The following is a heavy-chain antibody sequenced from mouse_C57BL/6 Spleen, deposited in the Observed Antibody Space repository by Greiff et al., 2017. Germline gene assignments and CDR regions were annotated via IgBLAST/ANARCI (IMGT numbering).Heavy chain of an antibody. J-gene: IGHJ3*01. D-gene: IGHD1-1*01. CDR2: INPYYGDT. CDR1: GYSFTGYI. Sequence: VQLQQSGPELVKPGDSVKISCKASGYSFTGYIMNWVMQSHGKSLEWIGRINPYYGDTFYNQQFKGKATLTVDKSSITAHMKLRSLTSEESSVYYCARWDGSSYGADWGKGTLVTVSA. V-gene: IGHV1-20*01. CDR3: ARWDGSSYGAD.